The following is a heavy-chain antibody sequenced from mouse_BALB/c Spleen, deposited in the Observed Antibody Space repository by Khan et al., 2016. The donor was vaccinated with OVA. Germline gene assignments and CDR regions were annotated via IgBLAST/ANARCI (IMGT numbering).Heavy chain of an antibody. J-gene: IGHJ4*01. CDR3: AKFTPDYYSMDY. CDR2: IWGDGST. Sequence: QIQLVQSGPGLVAPSQRLSITCSISGFSLTSYGVNWVRQPPGKGLEWLGVIWGDGSTNYHSTLKSRLIITKDNSKRQVFLTLNSLQTDDTATYYCAKFTPDYYSMDYWGQGTSVTVSS. CDR1: GFSLTSYG. D-gene: IGHD1-1*01. V-gene: IGHV2-3*01.